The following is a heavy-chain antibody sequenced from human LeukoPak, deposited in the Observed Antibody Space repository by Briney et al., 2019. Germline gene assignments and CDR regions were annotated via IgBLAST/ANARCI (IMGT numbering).Heavy chain of an antibody. CDR1: GFTFSNFG. CDR3: ARDDSATYYNLAY. V-gene: IGHV3-33*01. Sequence: PGTSLRLSCAASGFTFSNFGFNWVRQAPGKGPEWVAVIFYDGSRKFYADSVKGRFTISRDTSKNTLYLQLNSLRAEDTAVYYCARDDSATYYNLAYWGQGTPVTVSS. D-gene: IGHD3-10*01. J-gene: IGHJ4*02. CDR2: IFYDGSRK.